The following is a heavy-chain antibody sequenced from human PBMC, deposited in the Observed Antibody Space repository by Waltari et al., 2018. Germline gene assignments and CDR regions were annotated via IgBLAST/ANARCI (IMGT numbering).Heavy chain of an antibody. CDR3: ARESSGELELHHDAFDI. V-gene: IGHV4-59*01. CDR1: GGSISSYY. Sequence: QVQLQESGPGLVKPSETLSLTCTVSGGSISSYYWSWIRQPPGKGLEWIGYNYYSGSTNHNPALKSPVTISVDTSKNPCSLKLISVTAADPPVYYCARESSGELELHHDAFDIWGQGTMVTVSS. D-gene: IGHD1-7*01. J-gene: IGHJ3*02. CDR2: NYYSGST.